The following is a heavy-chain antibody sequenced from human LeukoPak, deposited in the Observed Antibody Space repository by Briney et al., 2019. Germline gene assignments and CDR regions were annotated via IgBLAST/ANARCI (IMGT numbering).Heavy chain of an antibody. CDR2: IYYSGST. Sequence: SETLSLTCSVSGGSISSSGFHWGWIRQPPGKGLEWIATIYYSGSTYHSPSLNSRVTISVDTFKNQLSLKLSSVTAADTAVYYCARQWFHNYYDTRGAAFDIWGHGTMVTVSS. V-gene: IGHV4-39*01. CDR3: ARQWFHNYYDTRGAAFDI. D-gene: IGHD3-22*01. J-gene: IGHJ3*02. CDR1: GGSISSSGFH.